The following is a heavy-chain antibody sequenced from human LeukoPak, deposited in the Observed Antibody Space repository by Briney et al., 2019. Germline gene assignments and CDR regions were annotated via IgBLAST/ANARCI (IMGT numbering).Heavy chain of an antibody. CDR3: AREGERITMIGTGY. D-gene: IGHD3-22*01. J-gene: IGHJ4*02. CDR2: IDLSGNVK. Sequence: GGSLRLSCAASGFIFSDYYMSWVRQAPGKGLEWLSYIDLSGNVKYYIDSVKGRFTISRDNAKNSLHLQMDSLRAEDTAVYYCAREGERITMIGTGYWGQGTLVTVSS. CDR1: GFIFSDYY. V-gene: IGHV3-11*01.